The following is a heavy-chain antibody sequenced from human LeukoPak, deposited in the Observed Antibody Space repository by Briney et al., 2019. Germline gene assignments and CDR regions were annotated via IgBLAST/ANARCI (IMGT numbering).Heavy chain of an antibody. V-gene: IGHV1-8*01. CDR2: MNPNSGNT. CDR1: GYTFTSYD. CDR3: ARGSSILWFGELSLQGVWFDP. Sequence: ASVTVSFKASGYTFTSYDINWVRQATGQGLEWMGWMNPNSGNTGYAQKFQGRVTMTRNTSISAAYMELSSLRSEDTAVYYCARGSSILWFGELSLQGVWFDPWGQGTLVTVSS. J-gene: IGHJ5*02. D-gene: IGHD3-10*01.